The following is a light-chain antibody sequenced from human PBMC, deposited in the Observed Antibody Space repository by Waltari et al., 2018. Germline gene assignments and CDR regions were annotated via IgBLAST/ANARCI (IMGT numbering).Light chain of an antibody. CDR2: AAS. CDR1: QSISSY. CDR3: QKSYSTPRT. V-gene: IGKV1-39*01. J-gene: IGKJ1*01. Sequence: DIQMTQSPSSLSASAGDRVTITCRASQSISSYVNWYQHKPGKAPKLLIYAASNLQSGVPSRFSGSGSGTDFTLTIRGLQPEDFATYYCQKSYSTPRTFGQGTKVDIK.